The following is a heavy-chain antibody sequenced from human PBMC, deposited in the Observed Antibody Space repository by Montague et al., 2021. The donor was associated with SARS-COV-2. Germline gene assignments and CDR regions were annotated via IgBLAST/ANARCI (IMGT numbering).Heavy chain of an antibody. J-gene: IGHJ6*02. CDR1: GFTFSSYS. D-gene: IGHD3-10*01. V-gene: IGHV3-21*01. CDR2: ISSSSSYI. CDR3: ARERTVVIITGYYYYGVDV. Sequence: SLRLSCAASGFTFSSYSMNWVRQAPGKGLEWVSSISSSSSYIYYADSMKGRFTISRDNAKNSLYLQMNSLRAEDTAVYFCARERTVVIITGYYYYGVDVWGQGTTVTVSS.